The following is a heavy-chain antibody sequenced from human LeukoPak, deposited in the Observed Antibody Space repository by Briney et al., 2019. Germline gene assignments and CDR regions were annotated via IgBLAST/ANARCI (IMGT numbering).Heavy chain of an antibody. CDR1: GFTISSYG. V-gene: IGHV3-33*01. CDR3: ARDRYSYGDYFDY. J-gene: IGHJ4*02. D-gene: IGHD5-18*01. CDR2: IWYDGSNK. Sequence: GGSLRLSCAASGFTISSYGMHWVRQAPGKGLEWVAVIWYDGSNKYYADSVKGRFTISRDNSKNTLYLQMNSLRAEDTAVYYCARDRYSYGDYFDYWGQGTLVTVSS.